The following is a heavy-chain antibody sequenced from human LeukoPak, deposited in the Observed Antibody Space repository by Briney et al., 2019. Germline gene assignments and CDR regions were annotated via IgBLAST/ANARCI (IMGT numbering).Heavy chain of an antibody. V-gene: IGHV4-30-4*08. J-gene: IGHJ4*02. Sequence: SETLSLTCTVSGGSISSGDYYWSWIRQPPGKGLEWIGYIYYSGSTYYNPSLKSRVTISVDTSKNQFSLKLSSVTAADTPVYYCASSIVGAMDYWGQGTLVTVSS. CDR2: IYYSGST. CDR1: GGSISSGDYY. CDR3: ASSIVGAMDY. D-gene: IGHD1-26*01.